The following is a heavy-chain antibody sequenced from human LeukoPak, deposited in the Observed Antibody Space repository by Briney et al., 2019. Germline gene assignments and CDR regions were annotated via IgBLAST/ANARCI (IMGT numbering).Heavy chain of an antibody. CDR1: LFTLNSYW. Sequence: VGSLSLSCVVSLFTLNSYWISCVRRAPRKGLWWVTNIKQAVSEKKYVDSVKGRFTISRDNAKNSLFLQMNSLRAEDTAVYYCAKGREVDVYAFDIWGQGKLVTVSS. V-gene: IGHV3-7*01. J-gene: IGHJ3*02. CDR3: AKGREVDVYAFDI. D-gene: IGHD5-12*01. CDR2: IKQAVSEK.